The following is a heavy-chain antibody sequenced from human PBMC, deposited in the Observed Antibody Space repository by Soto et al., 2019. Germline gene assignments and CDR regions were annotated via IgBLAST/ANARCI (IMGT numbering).Heavy chain of an antibody. V-gene: IGHV3-23*01. CDR3: AKSSGYYTNYGMDV. CDR2: ISGSGGST. Sequence: PGGSLRLSCAASGFTFSSYAMSWVRQAPGKGLEWVSAISGSGGSTYYADSVKGRFTISRDNSKNTLYLQMNSLRAEDTAVYYCAKSSGYYTNYGMDVWGQRTTVTVSS. J-gene: IGHJ6*02. CDR1: GFTFSSYA. D-gene: IGHD3-3*01.